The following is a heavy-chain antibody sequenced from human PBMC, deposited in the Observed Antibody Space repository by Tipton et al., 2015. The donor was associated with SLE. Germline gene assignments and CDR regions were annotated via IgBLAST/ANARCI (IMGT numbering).Heavy chain of an antibody. CDR3: ARDPRYGNFDY. V-gene: IGHV4-61*02. J-gene: IGHJ4*02. CDR2: IYMFGNT. CDR1: GASISSGTYY. D-gene: IGHD5-18*01. Sequence: TLSLTCSVSGASISSGTYYWTWIRQPAGKGLEWIGRIYMFGNTNYNPSLKSRVTISADTSKNQFSLKLSSVTAADTAVYYCARDPRYGNFDYWGQGTLVTVSS.